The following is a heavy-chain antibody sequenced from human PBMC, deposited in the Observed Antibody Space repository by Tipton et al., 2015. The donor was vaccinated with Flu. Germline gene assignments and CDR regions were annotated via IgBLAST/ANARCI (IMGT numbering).Heavy chain of an antibody. CDR3: ARYMTTWGLGNSYYYGMDV. D-gene: IGHD3-16*01. CDR1: GFTFSSYW. CDR2: IKQDGSEK. V-gene: IGHV3-7*01. J-gene: IGHJ6*02. Sequence: SLRLSCAASGFTFSSYWMSWVRQAPGKGLEWVANIKQDGSEKYYVDSVKGRFTISRDNAKNSLYLQMNSLRAEDTAVYYCARYMTTWGLGNSYYYGMDVWGQGTTVAVSS.